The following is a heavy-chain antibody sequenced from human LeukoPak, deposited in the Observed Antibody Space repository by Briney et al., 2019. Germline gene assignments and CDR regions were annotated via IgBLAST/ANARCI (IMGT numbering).Heavy chain of an antibody. Sequence: VASVKVSCKASGHAFTGYYMHWVRQAPGQGLEWMGWISAYNGNTNYAQKLQGRVTMTTDTSTSTAYMELRSLRSDDTAVYYCASYRGYSYGNFDYWGQGTLVTVSS. CDR3: ASYRGYSYGNFDY. CDR1: GHAFTGYY. CDR2: ISAYNGNT. V-gene: IGHV1-18*04. J-gene: IGHJ4*02. D-gene: IGHD5-18*01.